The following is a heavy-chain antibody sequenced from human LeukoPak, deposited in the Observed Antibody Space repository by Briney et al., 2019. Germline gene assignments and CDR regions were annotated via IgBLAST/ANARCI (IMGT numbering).Heavy chain of an antibody. CDR2: IIPILGIA. CDR3: ARDLYSGHEGNAFDI. V-gene: IGHV1-69*04. J-gene: IGHJ3*02. CDR1: GYTFTGYY. Sequence: SVKVSCKASGYTFTGYYMHWVRQAPGQGLEWMGRIIPILGIANYAQKFQGRVTIIADKSTSTAYMELSSLRSEDTAVYYCARDLYSGHEGNAFDIWGQGTMVTVSS. D-gene: IGHD5-12*01.